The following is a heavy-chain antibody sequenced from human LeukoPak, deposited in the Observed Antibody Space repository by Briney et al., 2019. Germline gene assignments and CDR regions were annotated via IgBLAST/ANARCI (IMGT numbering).Heavy chain of an antibody. V-gene: IGHV3-21*04. J-gene: IGHJ4*02. CDR1: GFTFSSYS. Sequence: GGSLRLSCAASGFTFSSYSMNWVRQAPGKGLEWVSSISSSSSYIYYADSVKGRFTISRDNAKNSLYLQMNSLRAEDTAVYYCAKEKGQWLVTDYWGQGTLVTVSS. D-gene: IGHD6-19*01. CDR3: AKEKGQWLVTDY. CDR2: ISSSSSYI.